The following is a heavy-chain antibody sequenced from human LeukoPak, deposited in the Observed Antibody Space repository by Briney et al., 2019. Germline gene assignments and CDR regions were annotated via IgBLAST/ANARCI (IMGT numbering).Heavy chain of an antibody. Sequence: SETLSLTCTVSGGSISSYYWSWIRQPPRKGLEWIGYIHYTGSTNYNPSLKSRVTISVDTSKNQFSLKLSSVTAADTAVYYCARVEEGYGSGRRENYYYYYMDVWGKGTTVTVSS. V-gene: IGHV4-59*01. CDR2: IHYTGST. J-gene: IGHJ6*03. CDR3: ARVEEGYGSGRRENYYYYYMDV. D-gene: IGHD3-10*01. CDR1: GGSISSYY.